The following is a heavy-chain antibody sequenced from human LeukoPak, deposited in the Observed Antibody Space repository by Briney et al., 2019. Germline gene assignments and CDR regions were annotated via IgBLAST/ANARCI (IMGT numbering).Heavy chain of an antibody. CDR2: ISSSGSTI. D-gene: IGHD3-10*01. J-gene: IGHJ4*02. V-gene: IGHV3-11*01. Sequence: GGSLRLSCAASGFTFSDYYMSWIRQAPGKGLEWVSYISSSGSTIYYADSVKGRFTISRDNAKDSLYLQMNSLRAEDTAVYYCARVEEAYYGSGLFDYWGQGTLVTVSS. CDR1: GFTFSDYY. CDR3: ARVEEAYYGSGLFDY.